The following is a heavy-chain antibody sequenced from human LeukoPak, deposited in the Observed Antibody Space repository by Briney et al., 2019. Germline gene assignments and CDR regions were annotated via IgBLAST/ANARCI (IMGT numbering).Heavy chain of an antibody. CDR2: ISSSGSTI. CDR3: ARERDGYNSPFFDY. D-gene: IGHD5-24*01. J-gene: IGHJ4*02. V-gene: IGHV3-48*03. Sequence: GGSLRLSCAASGFTFSSYEMNWVRQAPGKGLEWVSYISSSGSTIHYADSVKGRFTISRDNAKNSLYLQMNSLRAEDTAVYYCARERDGYNSPFFDYWGQGTLVTVSS. CDR1: GFTFSSYE.